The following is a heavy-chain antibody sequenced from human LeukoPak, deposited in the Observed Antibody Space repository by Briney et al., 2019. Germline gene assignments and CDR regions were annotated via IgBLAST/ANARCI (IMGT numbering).Heavy chain of an antibody. V-gene: IGHV3-74*01. J-gene: IGHJ5*02. CDR3: TRITYYYDSSGYYHPS. D-gene: IGHD3-22*01. CDR2: INSDGSST. CDR1: GFTFSSYW. Sequence: PGGSLRFSCAASGFTFSSYWMHWVRQAPGKGLVWVSRINSDGSSTSYADSVKGRFTISRDNAKNTLYLQMNSLRAEDTAVYYCTRITYYYDSSGYYHPSWGQGTLVTVSS.